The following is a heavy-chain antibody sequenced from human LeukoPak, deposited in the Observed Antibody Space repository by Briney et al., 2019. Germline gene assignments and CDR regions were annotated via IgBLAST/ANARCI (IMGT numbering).Heavy chain of an antibody. CDR3: ATSARTYLGSSLDY. J-gene: IGHJ4*02. Sequence: GGSLRLSCAASGFTFSTYWMHWVRQDPGKGLVWVSRVSSDASITSYADPVKGRFTISRDNAKNTLYLQMNSLRAEDTALYYCATSARTYLGSSLDYWGQGTLVTVSS. V-gene: IGHV3-74*01. D-gene: IGHD2-15*01. CDR1: GFTFSTYW. CDR2: VSSDASIT.